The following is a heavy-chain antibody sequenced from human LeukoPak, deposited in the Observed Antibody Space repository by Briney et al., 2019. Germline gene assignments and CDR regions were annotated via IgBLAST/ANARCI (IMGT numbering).Heavy chain of an antibody. J-gene: IGHJ6*02. CDR3: ARGRGTTVTASMDV. D-gene: IGHD4-17*01. V-gene: IGHV3-64*01. Sequence: PGGSLRLSCAASGFSFSSYAMHWVRQAPGKGLEYVSGITSRGTDTSYANSVKGRFTISRDNSKNILYLQMGSLRVEDMAVYYCARGRGTTVTASMDVWGQGTTVTVSS. CDR2: ITSRGTDT. CDR1: GFSFSSYA.